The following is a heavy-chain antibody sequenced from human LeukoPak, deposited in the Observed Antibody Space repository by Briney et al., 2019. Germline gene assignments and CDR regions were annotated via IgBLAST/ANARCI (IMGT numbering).Heavy chain of an antibody. Sequence: GGSLRLSCAASGFTLSSNYMSWVRQAPGKGLEGVSVIYSGGSTYYADSVKGRFTISRDNSKNTLYLQMNSLRAEATAVYYCARARVQGYNNPEYFDYWGQGTLVTVSS. J-gene: IGHJ4*02. CDR3: ARARVQGYNNPEYFDY. CDR2: IYSGGST. CDR1: GFTLSSNY. V-gene: IGHV3-53*01. D-gene: IGHD5-24*01.